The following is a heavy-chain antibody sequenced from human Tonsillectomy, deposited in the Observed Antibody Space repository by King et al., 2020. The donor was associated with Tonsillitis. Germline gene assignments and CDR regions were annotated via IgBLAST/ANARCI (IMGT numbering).Heavy chain of an antibody. J-gene: IGHJ4*02. V-gene: IGHV4-4*07. CDR1: GGSISSYY. CDR3: AREFQSSRPLDY. CDR2: IYTSGST. Sequence: QLQESGPGLVKPSETLSLTCTVSGGSISSYYWSWIRQPAGKGLEWIGRIYTSGSTNYNLALKRRVNMSVDTSKNQFSLKLSSVTAADTAVYYCAREFQSSRPLDYWGQGTLVTVSS. D-gene: IGHD6-13*01.